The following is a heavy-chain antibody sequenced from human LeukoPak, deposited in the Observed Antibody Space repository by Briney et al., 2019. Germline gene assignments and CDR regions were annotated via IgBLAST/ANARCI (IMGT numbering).Heavy chain of an antibody. V-gene: IGHV1-18*01. CDR2: VSAYNGNT. CDR3: ARVSGSSWYSYYYYTMDV. J-gene: IGHJ6*02. Sequence: ASVKVSCKASGYTFTIYGISWVRKAPGQGLEWMGWVSAYNGNTNYAQKLQGRVTMTTDTSTSTAYMELRSLRSDDTAVYYCARVSGSSWYSYYYYTMDVWGQGTTVTVSS. CDR1: GYTFTIYG. D-gene: IGHD6-13*01.